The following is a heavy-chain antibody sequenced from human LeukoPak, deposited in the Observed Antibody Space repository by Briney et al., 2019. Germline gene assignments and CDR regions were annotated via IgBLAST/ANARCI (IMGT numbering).Heavy chain of an antibody. D-gene: IGHD3-22*01. J-gene: IGHJ3*02. CDR1: GFTFSSYS. Sequence: PGGSLRLSCAASGFTFSSYSMNWVRQAPGKGLEWVSSISSSSSYIYYADSVKGRFTISRDNAKNSLYLQMNSLRAEDTAVYYCASPEYYYDSSGAGAFDIWGQGTMVTVSS. CDR2: ISSSSSYI. V-gene: IGHV3-21*01. CDR3: ASPEYYYDSSGAGAFDI.